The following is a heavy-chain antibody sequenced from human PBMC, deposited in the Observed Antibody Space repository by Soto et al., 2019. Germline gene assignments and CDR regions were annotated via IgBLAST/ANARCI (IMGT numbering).Heavy chain of an antibody. V-gene: IGHV1-69*12. D-gene: IGHD2-15*01. CDR2: IIPIFGTA. Sequence: QVQLVQSGAEVKKPGSSVKVSCKASGGTFSSYAISWVRQAPGQGLEWMGGIIPIFGTANYAQKFQGRVTITADESTSTAYMELSSLRSEDTAVYYCARSVGAPTPGVYYYGMDVWGQGTTVTVSS. CDR3: ARSVGAPTPGVYYYGMDV. J-gene: IGHJ6*02. CDR1: GGTFSSYA.